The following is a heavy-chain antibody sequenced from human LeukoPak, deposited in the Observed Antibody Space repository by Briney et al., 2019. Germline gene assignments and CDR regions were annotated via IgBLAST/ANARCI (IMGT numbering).Heavy chain of an antibody. V-gene: IGHV2-70*01. D-gene: IGHD6-13*01. CDR2: INWDEDK. CDR1: GFRLSSSGLC. J-gene: IGHJ4*02. CDR3: VRSPTSSAAADY. Sequence: SGPALGKPTQTLTLTCTFSGFRLSSSGLCVSWIRHPSGKALERISHINWDEDKYYSTSLKTRLTISKETYKNQVVHRMTNMDPVDTATYYCVRSPTSSAAADYWGQGTLVTVSS.